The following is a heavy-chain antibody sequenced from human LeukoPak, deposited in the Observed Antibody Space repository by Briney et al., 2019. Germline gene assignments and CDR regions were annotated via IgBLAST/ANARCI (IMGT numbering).Heavy chain of an antibody. CDR1: GYTSTGYY. CDR3: ARGIAAGGNYYYYGMDV. V-gene: IGHV1-2*02. D-gene: IGHD6-25*01. J-gene: IGHJ6*02. CDR2: INPNSGGT. Sequence: ASVKVSCKASGYTSTGYYMHWVRQAPGQGLEWMGWINPNSGGTNYAQKFQGRVTMTRDTSISTAYMELSRLRSDDTAVYYCARGIAAGGNYYYYGMDVWGQGTTVTVSS.